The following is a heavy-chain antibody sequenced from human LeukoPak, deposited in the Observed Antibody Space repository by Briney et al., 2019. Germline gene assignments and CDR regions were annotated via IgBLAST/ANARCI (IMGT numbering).Heavy chain of an antibody. D-gene: IGHD6-19*01. Sequence: SETLSLTCAVSGGSISSSNWWSWVRQPPGKGLEWIGEIYHSGSTNYNPSLKSRVTISVDKSKNQFSLKLSSVTAADTAVYYCARDPSSSARGMDVWGQGTTVTVSS. CDR3: ARDPSSSARGMDV. J-gene: IGHJ6*02. CDR1: GGSISSSNW. V-gene: IGHV4-4*02. CDR2: IYHSGST.